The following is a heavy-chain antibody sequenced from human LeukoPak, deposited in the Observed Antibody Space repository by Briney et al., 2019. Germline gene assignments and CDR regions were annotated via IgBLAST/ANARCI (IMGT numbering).Heavy chain of an antibody. D-gene: IGHD1-26*01. V-gene: IGHV3-7*01. CDR2: IKQEGSEK. CDR1: GFTFSSYW. CDR3: ARDHSGSYSYYFDY. Sequence: PGGSLRLSCAASGFTFSSYWMSWVRQAPGKGLEWVAHIKQEGSEKYYVDAVKGRFTISRDNAKNSLYLQMNSLRAEDTAVYYCARDHSGSYSYYFDYWGQGTLVTVSS. J-gene: IGHJ4*02.